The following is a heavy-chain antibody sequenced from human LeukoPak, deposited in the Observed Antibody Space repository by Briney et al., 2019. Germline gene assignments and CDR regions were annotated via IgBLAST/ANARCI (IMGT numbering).Heavy chain of an antibody. J-gene: IGHJ4*02. D-gene: IGHD6-19*01. CDR1: GFTFSSYG. V-gene: IGHV3-30*18. CDR3: AKDRPPLGIAVPGTLDY. CDR2: ISYDGSNK. Sequence: GRSLRLSCAASGFTFSSYGMHWVRQAPGKGLEWVAVISYDGSNKYYADSVKGRFTISRDNSKNTLYLQMNSLRAEDTAVYYCAKDRPPLGIAVPGTLDYWGQGTLVTVSS.